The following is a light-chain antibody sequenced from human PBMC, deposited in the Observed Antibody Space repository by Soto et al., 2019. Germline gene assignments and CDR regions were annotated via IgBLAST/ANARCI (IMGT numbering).Light chain of an antibody. CDR2: EVS. CDR3: CSYAGSSTVV. Sequence: QSALTQPASVSGSPGQSITISCTGTSSDVGSYNLVSWYQQHPGKAPKLMIYEVSKRPSGVYNRFSGSKSGNTASLTISGRQAEDEADYYCCSYAGSSTVVFGGGTKLTVL. J-gene: IGLJ2*01. CDR1: SSDVGSYNL. V-gene: IGLV2-23*02.